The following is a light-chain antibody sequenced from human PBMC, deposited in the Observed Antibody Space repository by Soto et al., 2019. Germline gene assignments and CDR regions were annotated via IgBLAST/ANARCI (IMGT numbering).Light chain of an antibody. J-gene: IGLJ3*02. CDR3: QTWGTGIHWV. V-gene: IGLV4-69*01. CDR1: SGHSSYA. Sequence: QLVLTQSPSASASLGALVKLTCTLSSGHSSYAIAWHQQQPEKGPRYLMKLNSDGSHSKGDGIPDRFSGSSSGAERYLTISSLQSEDEADYYCQTWGTGIHWVFGGGTQLTVL. CDR2: LNSDGSH.